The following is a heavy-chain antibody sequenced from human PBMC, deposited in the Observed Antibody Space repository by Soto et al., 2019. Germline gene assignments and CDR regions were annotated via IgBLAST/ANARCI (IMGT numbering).Heavy chain of an antibody. V-gene: IGHV4-34*01. CDR2: INHSGST. J-gene: IGHJ5*02. D-gene: IGHD3-10*01. CDR1: GGSFSGYY. Sequence: ASETLSLTCAVYGGSFSGYYWSWIRQPPGKGLEWIGEINHSGSTNYNPSLKSRVTISVDTSKNQFSLKLSSVTAADTAVYYCARGGPRITMVRVHRSAYNWFDPWGQGTLVTVSS. CDR3: ARGGPRITMVRVHRSAYNWFDP.